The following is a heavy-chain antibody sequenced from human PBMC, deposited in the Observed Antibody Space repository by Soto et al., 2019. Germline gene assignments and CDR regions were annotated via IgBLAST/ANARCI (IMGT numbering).Heavy chain of an antibody. J-gene: IGHJ4*02. D-gene: IGHD3-16*01. CDR1: GYPFTSYG. CDR2: ISAHNGNT. CDR3: ARGGDGVY. V-gene: IGHV1-18*01. Sequence: QVHLVQSGAEVKKHGASVKVPCKDPGYPFTSYGITWVRQAPGKGLEWKEWISAHNGNTNYAQKLQVRVTVTRDTSTRTAYMELGSLRSDGTGVYYCARGGDGVYWGQGVLVSVSS.